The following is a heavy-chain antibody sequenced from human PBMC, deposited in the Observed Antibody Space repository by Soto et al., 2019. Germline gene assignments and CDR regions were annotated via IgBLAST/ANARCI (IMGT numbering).Heavy chain of an antibody. D-gene: IGHD5-18*01. V-gene: IGHV3-23*01. J-gene: IGHJ4*02. CDR3: AKETGYSYGHEAFDY. CDR2: ISGSGGST. CDR1: GSTFSSYA. Sequence: GGSLRLSCAASGSTFSSYAMSWVRQAPGKGLEWVSAISGSGGSTYYADSVKGRFTISRDNSKNTLYLQMNSLRAEDTAVYYCAKETGYSYGHEAFDYWGQGTLVTVSS.